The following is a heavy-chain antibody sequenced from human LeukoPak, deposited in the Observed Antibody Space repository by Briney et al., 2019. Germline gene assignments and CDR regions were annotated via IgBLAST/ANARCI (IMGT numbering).Heavy chain of an antibody. CDR3: SRGAPRGVWNFYFDY. V-gene: IGHV1-18*01. J-gene: IGHJ4*02. Sequence: ASVKVSCKASGYAFSSYGIGWVRQAPGQGLEWMGWVGPYNRKTNYSQKFQGRVTMTTDTSTNTAYLELRTLRSDDTAVYYCSRGAPRGVWNFYFDYWGQGTLVTLSS. CDR2: VGPYNRKT. CDR1: GYAFSSYG. D-gene: IGHD1-7*01.